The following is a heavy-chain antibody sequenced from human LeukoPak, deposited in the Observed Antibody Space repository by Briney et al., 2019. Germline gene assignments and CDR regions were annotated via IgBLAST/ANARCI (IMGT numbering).Heavy chain of an antibody. D-gene: IGHD1-26*01. CDR1: GFTFDDYG. CDR3: ARLVGAMYYFDY. J-gene: IGHJ4*02. Sequence: PGGSLRLSCAASGFTFDDYGMSWVRQAPGKGLEWFSGINWNGGSTGYADSVKGRFTISRDNAKNSLYLQMNSLRAEDTALYYCARLVGAMYYFDYWGQGTLVTVSS. CDR2: INWNGGST. V-gene: IGHV3-20*04.